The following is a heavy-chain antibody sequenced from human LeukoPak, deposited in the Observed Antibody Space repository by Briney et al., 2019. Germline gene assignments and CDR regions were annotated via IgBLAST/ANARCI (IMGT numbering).Heavy chain of an antibody. D-gene: IGHD5-12*01. V-gene: IGHV4-39*01. Sequence: SETLSLTCTVSGGSISSGGYYWSWIRQPPGKGLEWIGSIYYSGSTYYNPSLKSRVTISVDTSKNQFSLKLSSVTAADTAVYYCARPLTGVSGYDFGYYGMDVWGQGTTVTVSS. CDR2: IYYSGST. CDR1: GGSISSGGYY. CDR3: ARPLTGVSGYDFGYYGMDV. J-gene: IGHJ6*02.